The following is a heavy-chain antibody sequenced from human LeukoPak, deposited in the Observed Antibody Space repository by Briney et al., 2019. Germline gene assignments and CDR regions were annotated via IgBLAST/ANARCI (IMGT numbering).Heavy chain of an antibody. CDR1: RDSLSNNSAT. J-gene: IGHJ5*02. CDR3: ARGLDTAIAT. Sequence: SQTVSLTCAISRDSLSNNSATWNWIRQSPSRGLEWLGRTYYKSKWHSDYAVSVKSRIILIPDTSKNQFALLLNSVTPEDTAVYFCARGLDTAIATWGQGTLVTVSS. CDR2: TYYKSKWHS. V-gene: IGHV6-1*01. D-gene: IGHD5-18*01.